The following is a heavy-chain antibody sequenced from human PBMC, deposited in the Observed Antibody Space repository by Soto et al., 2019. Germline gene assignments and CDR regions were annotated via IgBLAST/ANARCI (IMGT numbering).Heavy chain of an antibody. Sequence: GGSLRLSCAASGFTFSSYGMHWVRQAPGKGLEWVAVIWYDGSNKYYADSVKGRFTISRDNSKNTLYLQMNSLRAEDTAVYYCARGYSSSWRYFDYWGQGTLVTVSS. CDR3: ARGYSSSWRYFDY. CDR2: IWYDGSNK. V-gene: IGHV3-33*01. CDR1: GFTFSSYG. J-gene: IGHJ4*02. D-gene: IGHD6-13*01.